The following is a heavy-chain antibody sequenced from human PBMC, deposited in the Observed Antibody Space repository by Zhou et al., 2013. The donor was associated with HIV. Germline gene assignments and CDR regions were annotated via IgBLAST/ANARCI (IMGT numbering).Heavy chain of an antibody. J-gene: IGHJ6*03. D-gene: IGHD3-3*01. CDR1: GGTFSSYA. Sequence: QVQLVQSGAEVKKPGSSVKVSCKASGGTFSSYAISWVRQAPGQGLEWMGGIIPIFGTANYAQKFQGRVTITTDESTSTAYMELSSLRSEDTAVYYCARGGSYYDFWSGYYFWGAPYYMDVWGKGTTVTVSS. CDR2: IIPIFGTA. CDR3: ARGGSYYDFWSGYYFWGAPYYMDV. V-gene: IGHV1-69*05.